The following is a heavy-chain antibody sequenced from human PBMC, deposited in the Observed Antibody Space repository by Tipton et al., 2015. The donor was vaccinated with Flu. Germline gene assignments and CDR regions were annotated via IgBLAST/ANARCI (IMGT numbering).Heavy chain of an antibody. Sequence: SLRLSCAVSGFTFRGNAMNWVRQAPGKGLEWVSVINGSGGRTYYADSVKGRFTISRDNSKNTLYLQMNSLRDEDTAVYYCAKGNEYTSGWYSWGVFDYWGQGTLVTVSS. D-gene: IGHD6-19*01. CDR1: GFTFRGNA. V-gene: IGHV3-23*01. J-gene: IGHJ4*02. CDR2: INGSGGRT. CDR3: AKGNEYTSGWYSWGVFDY.